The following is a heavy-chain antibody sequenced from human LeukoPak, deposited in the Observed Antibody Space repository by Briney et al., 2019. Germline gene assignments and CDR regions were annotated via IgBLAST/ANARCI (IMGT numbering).Heavy chain of an antibody. J-gene: IGHJ4*02. Sequence: PGRSVRLSCTASGFTFGDYAMSSFRQAPGKGLEREGCIRSKAYGGTTEYAASGKGRFTISRDDSKSIAYLQMNSLKTEDTAVYDCNRGPSGWYGKEVIWGQGTLVTVSS. CDR3: NRGPSGWYGKEVI. D-gene: IGHD6-19*01. CDR1: GFTFGDYA. CDR2: IRSKAYGGTT. V-gene: IGHV3-49*03.